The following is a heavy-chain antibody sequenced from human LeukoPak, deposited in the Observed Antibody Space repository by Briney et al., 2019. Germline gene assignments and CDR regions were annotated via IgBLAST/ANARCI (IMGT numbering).Heavy chain of an antibody. Sequence: SQTLSLTCTVSGGSISSGSYYWSWIRQPAGKGLEWIGRIYTSGSTNYSPSLKSRVTISVDTSKNQFSLKLSSVTAADTAVYYCARDYFVRSLYYYYYMDVWGKGTTVTVSS. CDR2: IYTSGST. J-gene: IGHJ6*03. CDR1: GGSISSGSYY. CDR3: ARDYFVRSLYYYYYMDV. D-gene: IGHD3-10*01. V-gene: IGHV4-61*02.